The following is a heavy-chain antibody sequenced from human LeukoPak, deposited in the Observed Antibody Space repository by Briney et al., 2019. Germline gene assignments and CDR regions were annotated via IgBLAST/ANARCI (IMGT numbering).Heavy chain of an antibody. Sequence: PSVTLSLSGAVHAGCCRGYCWIWIRNPPRKGLEWIGEINHSGSTNYNPSLKSRVTISVDTSKNQFSLKLSSVTAADTAVYYCARARRAAAQFWGQGTLVTVSS. CDR3: ARARRAAAQF. V-gene: IGHV4-34*01. CDR2: INHSGST. D-gene: IGHD6-13*01. CDR1: AGCCRGYC. J-gene: IGHJ4*02.